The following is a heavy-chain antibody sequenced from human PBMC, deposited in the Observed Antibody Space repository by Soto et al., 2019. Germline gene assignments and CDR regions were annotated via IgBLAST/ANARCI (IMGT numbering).Heavy chain of an antibody. J-gene: IGHJ4*02. CDR2: ISSSSSTI. Sequence: GGSLRLSCAASGFTFSSYSMNWVRQAPGKGLEWVSYISSSSSTIYYADSVKGRFTISRDNAKNSLYLQMNSLRAEDTAVYYCARVGWQLVPYFDYWGQGTLVTVSS. CDR3: ARVGWQLVPYFDY. D-gene: IGHD6-6*01. CDR1: GFTFSSYS. V-gene: IGHV3-48*01.